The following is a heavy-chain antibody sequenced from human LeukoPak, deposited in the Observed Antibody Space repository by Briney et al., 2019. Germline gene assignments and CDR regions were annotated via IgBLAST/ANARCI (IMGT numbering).Heavy chain of an antibody. CDR3: ARILLWFGDDAFDI. J-gene: IGHJ3*02. CDR1: GDSISSSGYY. CDR2: IYTSGST. V-gene: IGHV4-39*07. D-gene: IGHD3-10*01. Sequence: SETLSLTCSVSGDSISSSGYYWGWIRQPPGKGLEWIGRIYTSGSTNYNPSLKSRVTMSVDTSKNQFSLKLSSVTAADTAVYYCARILLWFGDDAFDIWGQGTMVTVSS.